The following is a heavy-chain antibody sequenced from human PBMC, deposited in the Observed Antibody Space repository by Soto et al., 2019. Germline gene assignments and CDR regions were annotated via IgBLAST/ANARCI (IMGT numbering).Heavy chain of an antibody. Sequence: GGSLRLSCAASGFTFSSYAMSWVRQAPGKGLEWVSAISGSGGSTYYADSVKGRFTISRDNSKNTLYLQMNSLGAEDTAVYYCAKDRVVRGVIPVSFDYWGQGTLVTSPQ. CDR2: ISGSGGST. J-gene: IGHJ4*02. V-gene: IGHV3-23*01. D-gene: IGHD3-10*01. CDR3: AKDRVVRGVIPVSFDY. CDR1: GFTFSSYA.